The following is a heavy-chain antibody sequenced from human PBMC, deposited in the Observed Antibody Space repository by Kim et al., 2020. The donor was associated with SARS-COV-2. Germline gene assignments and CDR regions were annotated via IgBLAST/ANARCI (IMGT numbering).Heavy chain of an antibody. J-gene: IGHJ1*01. CDR1: GGSFSGYY. D-gene: IGHD2-21*02. CDR2: INHSGST. V-gene: IGHV4-34*01. CDR3: ASGADCGGDCTPGAEYFQP. Sequence: SETLSLTCAVYGGSFSGYYWSWIRQPPGKGLEWIGEINHSGSTNYNPSLKSRVTISVDTSKNQFSLKLSSVTAADTAVYYCASGADCGGDCTPGAEYFQPWGQGTPVTV.